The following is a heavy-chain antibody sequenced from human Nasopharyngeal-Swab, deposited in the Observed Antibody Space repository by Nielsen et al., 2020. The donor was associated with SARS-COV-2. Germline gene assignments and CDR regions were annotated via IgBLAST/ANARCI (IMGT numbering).Heavy chain of an antibody. Sequence: GGSLRLSCSASGFIFKNYAMNWVRQAPGRGLEWVSAISGADDSTKYADSVKGRFTISRDNSKNTLDLQMNSLRAEDTAMYYCAKPRLAYYYYGMDVWGQGTTVTVSS. CDR1: GFIFKNYA. CDR2: ISGADDST. J-gene: IGHJ6*02. V-gene: IGHV3-23*01. CDR3: AKPRLAYYYYGMDV.